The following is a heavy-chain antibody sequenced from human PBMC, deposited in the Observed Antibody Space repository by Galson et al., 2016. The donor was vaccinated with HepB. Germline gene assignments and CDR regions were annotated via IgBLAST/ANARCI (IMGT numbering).Heavy chain of an antibody. CDR2: IWFDGSNK. CDR1: GFAFSSHG. D-gene: IGHD3/OR15-3a*01. Sequence: SLRLSCAASGFAFSSHGMHWVRQAPGKGLEWVALIWFDGSNKDYADSVKGRFTISRDDSKNTLYLQMHSLRAEDTAVYYCARAFGLREEIDDWGQGTLVTVSS. CDR3: ARAFGLREEIDD. V-gene: IGHV3-33*01. J-gene: IGHJ4*02.